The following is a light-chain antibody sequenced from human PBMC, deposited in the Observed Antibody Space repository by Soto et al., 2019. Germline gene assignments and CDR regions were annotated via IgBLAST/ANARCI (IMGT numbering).Light chain of an antibody. CDR2: EVS. J-gene: IGLJ1*01. V-gene: IGLV2-14*01. Sequence: QSALTQPASVSGSPGQSITISCTGTSSDVGGYNYVSWYQQHPGKAPKLMIYEVSNRPSGVSNRFSGSKSGNTASLTISGLQAEDEADYYCSSYTTSFTRLFGTRTKVAV. CDR1: SSDVGGYNY. CDR3: SSYTTSFTRL.